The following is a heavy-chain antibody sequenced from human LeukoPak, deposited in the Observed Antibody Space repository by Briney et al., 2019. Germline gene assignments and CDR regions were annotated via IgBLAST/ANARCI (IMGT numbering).Heavy chain of an antibody. CDR3: ARDPHGNSGYQDY. CDR2: IRSDSSTI. D-gene: IGHD5-12*01. Sequence: GGSLRLSCAATGFTFSSYNMNLVRQALGKGLEWVSYIRSDSSTIYYADSVKGRFTISRDNAKNSLYLQMNSLRAEDTAVYYCARDPHGNSGYQDYWGQGTLVTVSS. V-gene: IGHV3-48*01. CDR1: GFTFSSYN. J-gene: IGHJ4*02.